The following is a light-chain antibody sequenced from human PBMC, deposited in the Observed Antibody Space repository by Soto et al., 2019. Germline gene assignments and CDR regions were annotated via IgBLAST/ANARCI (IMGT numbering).Light chain of an antibody. Sequence: QAVVTQEPSLTVSPGGTVTLTCASSTGAVTSGYYPNWFQQKPGQAPRALIYSTTNTHSWTPARFSGSLLGGKAALTLSGVQPEDEAEYYCLLRYGGAWVFGGGTKLTVL. CDR1: TGAVTSGYY. V-gene: IGLV7-43*01. J-gene: IGLJ3*02. CDR3: LLRYGGAWV. CDR2: STT.